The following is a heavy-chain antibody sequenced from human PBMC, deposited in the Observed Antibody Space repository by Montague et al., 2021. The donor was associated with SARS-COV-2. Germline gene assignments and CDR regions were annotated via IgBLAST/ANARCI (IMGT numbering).Heavy chain of an antibody. CDR2: IVVGSGNT. Sequence: SVKVSCTASGFTFTRSAVQWVRQARGQRLEWIGWIVVGSGNTNYAQKFQERVTITRDMSTSTAYMELSSLRSEDTAVYYCAADLGPYDILTGYGVDYYYYGMDVWGQGTTVTVSS. CDR1: GFTFTRSA. V-gene: IGHV1-58*01. J-gene: IGHJ6*02. D-gene: IGHD3-9*01. CDR3: AADLGPYDILTGYGVDYYYYGMDV.